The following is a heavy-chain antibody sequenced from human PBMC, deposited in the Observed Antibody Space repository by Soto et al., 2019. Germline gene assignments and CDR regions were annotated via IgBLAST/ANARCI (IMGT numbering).Heavy chain of an antibody. V-gene: IGHV3-48*02. D-gene: IGHD6-19*01. CDR2: IISSSSTI. J-gene: IGHJ5*02. CDR1: GFTFSSYS. CDR3: AREAGTWHLPLNWFDP. Sequence: GGSLRLSCAASGFTFSSYSMNWVRQAPGKGLECVSYIISSSSTIYYADSVKGRFTISRDNAKNSLYLQMNSLRDEDTAVYYCAREAGTWHLPLNWFDPWGQGTLVTVFS.